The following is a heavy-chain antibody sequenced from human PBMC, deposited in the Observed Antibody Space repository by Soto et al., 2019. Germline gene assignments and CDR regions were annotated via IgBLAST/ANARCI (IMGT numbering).Heavy chain of an antibody. CDR3: ARAVAVPADFDY. J-gene: IGHJ4*02. CDR1: GYTFTGYA. Sequence: GASVKVSCKASGYTFTGYAMHWVRQAPGQRLEWMGWINAGNGNTKYSQKFQGRVTITRDTSASAAYMELSSLSSEDTAVYYCARAVAVPADFDYWGQGTPVTVSS. D-gene: IGHD6-19*01. CDR2: INAGNGNT. V-gene: IGHV1-3*01.